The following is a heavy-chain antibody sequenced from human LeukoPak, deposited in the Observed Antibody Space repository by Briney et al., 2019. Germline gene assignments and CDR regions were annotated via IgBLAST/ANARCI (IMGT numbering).Heavy chain of an antibody. D-gene: IGHD3-10*01. J-gene: IGHJ4*02. CDR1: GGSISSYY. CDR2: IYYSGST. CDR3: ARLITMVRGVVSEFDY. Sequence: PSETLSLTCTVSGGSISSYYWSWIRQPPGKGLEWIGYIYYSGSTNYNPSLKSRVTISVDTSKNQFSLKLSSVTAADTAVYYCARLITMVRGVVSEFDYWGQGTLVTVSS. V-gene: IGHV4-59*01.